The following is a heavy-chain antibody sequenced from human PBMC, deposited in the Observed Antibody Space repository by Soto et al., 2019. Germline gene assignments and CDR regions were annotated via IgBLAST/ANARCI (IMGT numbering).Heavy chain of an antibody. D-gene: IGHD3-10*01. CDR2: IYPGDSDT. V-gene: IGHV5-51*01. Sequence: GESLNISCKGSGYSFTSYWIGWVRQMPGKGREWMGIIYPGDSDTRYSPSSQGQVTISADKSISTAYLPSSSLKASDTAMYYCARLSVYYGSGTYYYYYGMDVWGQGTTVTVSS. CDR1: GYSFTSYW. J-gene: IGHJ6*02. CDR3: ARLSVYYGSGTYYYYYGMDV.